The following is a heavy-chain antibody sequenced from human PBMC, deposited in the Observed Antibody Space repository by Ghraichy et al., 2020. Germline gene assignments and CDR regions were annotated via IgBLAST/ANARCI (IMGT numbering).Heavy chain of an antibody. CDR2: VYGSGGS. CDR1: GGSLSSDIYY. V-gene: IGHV4-39*01. D-gene: IGHD1-14*01. CDR3: VRRNPGVGGALDY. Sequence: ESLNISCTVSGGSLSSDIYYWGWIRQPPGKGLEWIGSVYGSGGSFYSPSLKNRVTISMDTSQSQFSLRLNSVTAADTAVYYCVRRNPGVGGALDYWGQGTLVTVSS. J-gene: IGHJ4*02.